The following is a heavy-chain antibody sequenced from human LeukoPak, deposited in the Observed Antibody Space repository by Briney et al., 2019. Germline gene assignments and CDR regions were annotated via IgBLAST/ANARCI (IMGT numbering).Heavy chain of an antibody. CDR2: VFYSGST. V-gene: IGHV4-59*11. CDR3: ARGGIPVAGSNYWYVDL. Sequence: PETLSLTCSVSGGSISSHYWSWIRQPPGKGLEWIGYVFYSGSTNYSPSLKGRVSISVDTSKNQFSLNLSSVTAADTAVYYCARGGIPVAGSNYWYVDLWGRGTLVTVSS. CDR1: GGSISSHY. J-gene: IGHJ2*01. D-gene: IGHD6-19*01.